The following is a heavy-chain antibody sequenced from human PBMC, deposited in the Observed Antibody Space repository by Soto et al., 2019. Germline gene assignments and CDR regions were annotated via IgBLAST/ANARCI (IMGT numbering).Heavy chain of an antibody. CDR1: GFTFSNYA. Sequence: GGSLILSCAASGFTFSNYAMNWVRQAPGKGLEWVSVISDSGDSTYYADSVKGRFTISRDKSKNTLYLHMNSLTAEDTAVYYCAKDGFSGSGKYYFDYWGQGTLVTVSS. V-gene: IGHV3-23*01. J-gene: IGHJ4*02. D-gene: IGHD3-10*01. CDR3: AKDGFSGSGKYYFDY. CDR2: ISDSGDST.